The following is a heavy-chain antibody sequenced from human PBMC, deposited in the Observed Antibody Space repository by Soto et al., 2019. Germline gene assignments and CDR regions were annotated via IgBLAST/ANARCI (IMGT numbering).Heavy chain of an antibody. V-gene: IGHV5-51*03. CDR1: GYSFTSYW. J-gene: IGHJ6*02. CDR2: IYPGDSDT. D-gene: IGHD3-16*01. Sequence: GKSLKISCNGSGYSFTSYWIGWVRQMPGKGLEWMGIIYPGDSDTRYSPSFQGQVTISADKSISTAYLQWSSLKASDTAMYYCARLPTRGRYYYYGMDVWGQGTTVTVSS. CDR3: ARLPTRGRYYYYGMDV.